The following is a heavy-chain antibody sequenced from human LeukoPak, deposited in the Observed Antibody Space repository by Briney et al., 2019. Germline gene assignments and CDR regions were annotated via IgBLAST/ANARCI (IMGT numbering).Heavy chain of an antibody. CDR3: ARSGGSYHYYYGMDV. Sequence: GGSLRLSCAASGFTVSSNYMSWVRQAPGKGPEWVSVIYSGGSTYYADSVKGRFTISRDNSKNTLYLQMNSLRAEDTAVYYCARSGGSYHYYYGMDVWGQGTTVTVSS. CDR1: GFTVSSNY. D-gene: IGHD1-26*01. J-gene: IGHJ6*02. V-gene: IGHV3-66*01. CDR2: IYSGGST.